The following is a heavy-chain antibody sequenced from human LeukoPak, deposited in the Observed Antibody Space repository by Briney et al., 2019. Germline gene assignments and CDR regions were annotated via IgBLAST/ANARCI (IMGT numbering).Heavy chain of an antibody. V-gene: IGHV4-39*07. CDR2: IYHSGST. Sequence: PSETLSLTCTVSGGSISSSSYYWGWIRQPPGKGLEWIGEIYHSGSTNYNPSLKSRVTISVDKSKNQFSLKLSSVTAADTAVYYCARDRRSGVIRPPDWGQGTMVTVSS. CDR3: ARDRRSGVIRPPD. CDR1: GGSISSSSYY. D-gene: IGHD3-10*01. J-gene: IGHJ3*01.